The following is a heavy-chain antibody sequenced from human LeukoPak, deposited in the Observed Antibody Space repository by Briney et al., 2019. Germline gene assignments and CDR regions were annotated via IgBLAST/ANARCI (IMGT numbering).Heavy chain of an antibody. J-gene: IGHJ4*02. Sequence: GGSLRLSCAASGFTFSSYEMNWVRQAPGKGLEWVSYISSSGSTIYYADSVKGRFTISRDNAKNSLFLQMNSLRAEDTAVYYCAREESSAIIDYWGQGTLVTVSS. CDR3: AREESSAIIDY. CDR1: GFTFSSYE. CDR2: ISSSGSTI. V-gene: IGHV3-48*03.